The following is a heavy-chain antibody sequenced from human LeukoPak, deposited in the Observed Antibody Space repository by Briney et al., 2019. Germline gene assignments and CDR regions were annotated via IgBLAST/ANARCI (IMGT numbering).Heavy chain of an antibody. V-gene: IGHV1-46*01. CDR1: GYTFTSYY. CDR3: ARESATTGTYDY. Sequence: ASVKVSCKASGYTFTSYYMHWVRQAPGQGLEWMGIINPSGGSTRYAQKFQGRVTMTRATSTSTVYMELSSLRSGDTAVYYCARESATTGTYDYWGQGTLVTVSS. D-gene: IGHD5-12*01. J-gene: IGHJ4*02. CDR2: INPSGGST.